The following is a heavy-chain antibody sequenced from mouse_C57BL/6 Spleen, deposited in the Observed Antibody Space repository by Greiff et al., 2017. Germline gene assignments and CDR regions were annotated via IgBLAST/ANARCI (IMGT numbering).Heavy chain of an antibody. CDR2: IDPNSGGT. J-gene: IGHJ1*03. CDR3: ARHYYGSSYGWYFDV. D-gene: IGHD1-1*01. CDR1: GYTFTSYW. Sequence: QVQLQQPGAELVKPGASVKLSCKASGYTFTSYWMHWVKQRPGRGLEWIGRIDPNSGGTKYNEKFKSMATLTVDKPSSTAYMQLSSLTSEDSAVYYCARHYYGSSYGWYFDVWGTGTTVTVSS. V-gene: IGHV1-72*01.